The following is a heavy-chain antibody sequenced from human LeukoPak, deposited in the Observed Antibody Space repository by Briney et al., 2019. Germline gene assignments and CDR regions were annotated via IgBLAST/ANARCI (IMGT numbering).Heavy chain of an antibody. Sequence: ASVKVSCKASGYTFTSYDINWVRQATGQGLEWMGWINPNSGGTNYAQKFQGRVTMTRDTSISTAYMELSRLRSDDTAVYYCARDGSGWFGWFDPWGQGTLVTVSS. CDR3: ARDGSGWFGWFDP. D-gene: IGHD6-19*01. CDR2: INPNSGGT. CDR1: GYTFTSYD. J-gene: IGHJ5*02. V-gene: IGHV1-2*02.